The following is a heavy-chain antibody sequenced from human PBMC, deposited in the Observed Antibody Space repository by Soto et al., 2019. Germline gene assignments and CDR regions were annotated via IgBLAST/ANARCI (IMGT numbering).Heavy chain of an antibody. CDR3: ARAPIAAAGMRGYYYYMDV. J-gene: IGHJ6*03. V-gene: IGHV6-1*01. CDR1: GDSVSSNSAA. CDR2: TYYRSKWYN. Sequence: SQTLSLTCAISGDSVSSNSAAWNWIRQSPSRGLEWLGRTYYRSKWYNDYAVSVKSRITINPDTSKNHFSLQLNSVTPEDTAVYYCARAPIAAAGMRGYYYYMDVWGKGTTVTVSS. D-gene: IGHD6-13*01.